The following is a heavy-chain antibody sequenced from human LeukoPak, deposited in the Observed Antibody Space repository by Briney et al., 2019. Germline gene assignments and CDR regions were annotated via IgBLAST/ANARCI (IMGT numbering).Heavy chain of an antibody. CDR3: AKGVLPGIGVAYYLDY. Sequence: GGSLRLSCVASGFIFNNYAMSWVRQAPGKGLEWVSVISISDGNTYYADSVKGRFTISRDNSKNTLYLQMNSLRAEDTAVYYCAKGVLPGIGVAYYLDYWGQGTLVTVSS. V-gene: IGHV3-23*01. D-gene: IGHD6-19*01. CDR1: GFIFNNYA. J-gene: IGHJ4*02. CDR2: ISISDGNT.